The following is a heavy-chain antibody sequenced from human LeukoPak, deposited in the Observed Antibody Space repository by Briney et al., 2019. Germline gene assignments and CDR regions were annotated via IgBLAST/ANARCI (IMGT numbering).Heavy chain of an antibody. J-gene: IGHJ4*02. D-gene: IGHD6-13*01. V-gene: IGHV3-53*01. CDR2: IYSGGST. CDR1: GLTSITNK. CDR3: AKNSSPIRYFDY. Sequence: PGGSLSPPWPAPGLTSITNKMSWSRKPPGKGLEWVSVIYSGGSTYYADSVKGRFTISRDNSKNTLYLQMNSLRAEDTAVYYCAKNSSPIRYFDYWGQGTLVTVSS.